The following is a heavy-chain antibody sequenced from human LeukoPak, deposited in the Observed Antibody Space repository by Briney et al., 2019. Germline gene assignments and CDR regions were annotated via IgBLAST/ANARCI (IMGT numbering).Heavy chain of an antibody. CDR3: ARDNYGILDY. J-gene: IGHJ4*02. Sequence: ASVKVSCKASGYTFTAYYLHWVRQAPGQGLEWMGWVDPNSGGTKYVQKFQGRFTMTRDTSNNTAYVELGRLRFDDTAVYFCARDNYGILDYWGQGTLVTVSS. V-gene: IGHV1-2*02. D-gene: IGHD3-10*01. CDR2: VDPNSGGT. CDR1: GYTFTAYY.